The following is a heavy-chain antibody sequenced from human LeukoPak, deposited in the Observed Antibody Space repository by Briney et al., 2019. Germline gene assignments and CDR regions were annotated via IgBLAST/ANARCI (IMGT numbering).Heavy chain of an antibody. CDR2: ISSSSSYI. CDR3: VKFRGQLLSSYYFDY. V-gene: IGHV3-21*04. J-gene: IGHJ4*02. Sequence: GGSLRLSCAASGFTFSSYSMTWVRQAPGKGLEWVSSISSSSSYIYYADSVKGRFTISRDNAKNSLYLQMNSLRGEDTAVYYCVKFRGQLLSSYYFDYWGQGTLVTVSS. D-gene: IGHD2-2*01. CDR1: GFTFSSYS.